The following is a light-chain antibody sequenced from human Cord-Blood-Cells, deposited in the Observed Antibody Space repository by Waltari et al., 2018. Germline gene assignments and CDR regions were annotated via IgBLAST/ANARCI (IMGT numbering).Light chain of an antibody. CDR1: RSVSSY. J-gene: IGKJ3*01. V-gene: IGKV3-11*01. CDR3: QQRSNWPT. CDR2: DAS. Sequence: EIVLTQSPATLSLSPGERATLSCRASRSVSSYLAWYQQKPGQAPRLLIYDASNRATGITARFSGSGSGTDFTLTISSLEPEDFAVYYCQQRSNWPTFGPGTKVDIK.